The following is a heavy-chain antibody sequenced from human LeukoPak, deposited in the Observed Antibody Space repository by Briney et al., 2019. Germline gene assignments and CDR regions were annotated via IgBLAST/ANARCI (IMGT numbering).Heavy chain of an antibody. CDR3: ARGGHYYDSSGYYPFDY. CDR1: GYTFTSYS. J-gene: IGHJ4*02. V-gene: IGHV7-4-1*02. D-gene: IGHD3-22*01. CDR2: INTNTGNP. Sequence: ASVKVSCKASGYTFTSYSMNWVRQAPGQGLEWLGWINTNTGNPTYAQGFTGRFVFSLDTSVNTAYLQISSLKAEDTAVYYCARGGHYYDSSGYYPFDYWGQGTLVTVSS.